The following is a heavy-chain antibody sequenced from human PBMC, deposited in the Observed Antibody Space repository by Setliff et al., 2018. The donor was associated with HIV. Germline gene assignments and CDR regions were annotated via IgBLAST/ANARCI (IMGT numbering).Heavy chain of an antibody. CDR1: GGTFSSYT. CDR3: ARVIPDYYDILTGYNIPNAFDI. J-gene: IGHJ3*02. CDR2: ILPMLNIA. D-gene: IGHD3-9*01. Sequence: SVKVSCKASGGTFSSYTINWVRQAPGQGLEWMGGILPMLNIANFTQKFQGRVTITADKSTDTAYMELSSLRYEDTAVYYCARVIPDYYDILTGYNIPNAFDIWGQGTMVTVSS. V-gene: IGHV1-69*10.